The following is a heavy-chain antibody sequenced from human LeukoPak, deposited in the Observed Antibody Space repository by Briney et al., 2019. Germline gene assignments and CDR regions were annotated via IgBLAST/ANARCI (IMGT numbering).Heavy chain of an antibody. Sequence: SETLSLTCAVYGGSVTVHYWRWIRQPPRRGREWLGYIYYSGSTNYKPSLKSGVTISVDTSKNQFSLKLRSVTAADTAVYYCERGARGYSYGNYYYYMDVWGKGTTVTISS. CDR3: ERGARGYSYGNYYYYMDV. V-gene: IGHV4-59*02. CDR1: GGSVTVHY. D-gene: IGHD5-18*01. J-gene: IGHJ6*03. CDR2: IYYSGST.